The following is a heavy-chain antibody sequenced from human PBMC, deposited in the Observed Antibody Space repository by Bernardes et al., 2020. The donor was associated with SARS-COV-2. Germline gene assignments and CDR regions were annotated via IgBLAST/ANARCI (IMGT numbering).Heavy chain of an antibody. CDR3: ARENRMITFGGVIVINDY. D-gene: IGHD3-16*02. CDR2: ISAYNGNT. Sequence: ASVKVSCKASGYTFTSYGISWVRQAPGQGLEWMGWISAYNGNTNYAQKLQGRVTMTTDTSTSTAYMELRSLRSDDTAVYYCARENRMITFGGVIVINDYWGQGTLVTVSS. J-gene: IGHJ4*02. V-gene: IGHV1-18*01. CDR1: GYTFTSYG.